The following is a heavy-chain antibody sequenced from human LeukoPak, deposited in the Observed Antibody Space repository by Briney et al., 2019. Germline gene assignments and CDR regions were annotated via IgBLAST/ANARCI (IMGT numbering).Heavy chain of an antibody. CDR1: GFTFDDYG. Sequence: GGSLRLSCAASGFTFDDYGMSWVRQAPGKGLEWVSGINWNGGSTGYADSVKGRFTISRDNAKNSLYLQMNNLRAEDTALYYCARERVDYDILTGLLYYYYMDVWGKGTTVTVSS. CDR2: INWNGGST. D-gene: IGHD3-9*01. V-gene: IGHV3-20*04. CDR3: ARERVDYDILTGLLYYYYMDV. J-gene: IGHJ6*03.